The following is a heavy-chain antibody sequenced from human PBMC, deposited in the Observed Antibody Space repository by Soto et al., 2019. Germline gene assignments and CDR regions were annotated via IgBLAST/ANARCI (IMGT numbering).Heavy chain of an antibody. Sequence: SETLSLTCTVSGGSISNYYWNWVRQPPGKGLEWIGYIYYSGSTNYNPSLKSRVTISVDTSKNQFYLKLRSVTAADTAVYYCAGEWLRSSNYMDVWGKGTTVTVSS. CDR3: AGEWLRSSNYMDV. D-gene: IGHD5-18*01. CDR2: IYYSGST. J-gene: IGHJ6*03. CDR1: GGSISNYY. V-gene: IGHV4-59*01.